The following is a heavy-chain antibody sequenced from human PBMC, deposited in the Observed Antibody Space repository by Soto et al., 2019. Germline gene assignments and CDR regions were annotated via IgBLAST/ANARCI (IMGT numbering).Heavy chain of an antibody. CDR2: IIPIFGTA. J-gene: IGHJ6*02. D-gene: IGHD2-21*01. V-gene: IGHV1-69*01. Sequence: QVQLVQSGAEVKKPGSSVKVSCKASGGTFSSYAISWVRQAPGQGLEWMGGIIPIFGTANYAQKFQGRVTITAHESTSIAYMEVSSLRSEDTAVYYCARVVDVEMAITRYYYYYVMDVWGQGTTVTVSS. CDR3: ARVVDVEMAITRYYYYYVMDV. CDR1: GGTFSSYA.